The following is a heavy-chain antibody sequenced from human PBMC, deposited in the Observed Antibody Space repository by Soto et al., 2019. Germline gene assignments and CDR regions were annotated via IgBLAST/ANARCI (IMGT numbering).Heavy chain of an antibody. CDR1: GGSISSYY. J-gene: IGHJ4*02. D-gene: IGHD1-26*01. V-gene: IGHV4-59*01. CDR2: ISYSGST. Sequence: SETLSLTXTVSGGSISSYYWSWIRQPPGKGLEWIGYISYSGSTNYNPSLKSRVTISVDTSKNQFSLKLTSVTAADTAVYYCARGGGSYHHFDSWGQGTLVTVSS. CDR3: ARGGGSYHHFDS.